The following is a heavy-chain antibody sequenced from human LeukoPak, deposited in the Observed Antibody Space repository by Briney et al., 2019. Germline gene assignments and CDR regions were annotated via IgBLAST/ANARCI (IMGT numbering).Heavy chain of an antibody. CDR3: AREASTHCSSTSCWLDY. V-gene: IGHV1-2*04. CDR2: INPNSGGT. CDR1: GYAFTGYY. Sequence: VASVKVSCKASGYAFTGYYMHWVRQAPGQGLEWMGWINPNSGGTNYAQKFQGWVTMTRDTSISTAYMELSRLRSDDTAVYYCAREASTHCSSTSCWLDYWGQGTLVTVSS. J-gene: IGHJ4*02. D-gene: IGHD2-2*01.